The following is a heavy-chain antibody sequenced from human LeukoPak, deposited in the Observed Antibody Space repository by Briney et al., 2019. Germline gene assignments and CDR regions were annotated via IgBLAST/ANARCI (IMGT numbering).Heavy chain of an antibody. CDR1: GFTFSIYT. V-gene: IGHV3-21*01. CDR3: ARDGYQVPTTFGTFDP. J-gene: IGHJ5*02. D-gene: IGHD3-3*01. Sequence: PGGSLRLSCEASGFTFSIYTMNWVRQAPGKGLEWVSVISAGSRRIYYADSVRGRFTISRDDAKNSLYLQMNSLRAEDTAMYYCARDGYQVPTTFGTFDPWGQGTLVTVSS. CDR2: ISAGSRRI.